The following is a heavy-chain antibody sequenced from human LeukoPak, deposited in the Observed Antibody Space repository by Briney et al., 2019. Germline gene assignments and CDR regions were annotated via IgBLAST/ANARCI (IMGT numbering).Heavy chain of an antibody. CDR2: FDPEDGET. V-gene: IGHV1-24*01. CDR3: ATITMVRGATYYFDY. Sequence: GASVKVSCKVSGYTLTELSMHWVRQAPGKGLEWMGGFDPEDGETIYAQKFQGGVTMTEDTSTDTAYMELSSLRSEDTAVYYCATITMVRGATYYFDYWGQGTLVTVSS. J-gene: IGHJ4*02. D-gene: IGHD3-10*01. CDR1: GYTLTELS.